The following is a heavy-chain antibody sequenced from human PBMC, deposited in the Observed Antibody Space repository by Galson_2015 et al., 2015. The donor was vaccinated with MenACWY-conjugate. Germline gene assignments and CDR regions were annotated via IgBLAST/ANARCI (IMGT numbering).Heavy chain of an antibody. CDR3: ARAVVAATPYWYFDL. J-gene: IGHJ2*01. CDR1: GFTFSSYW. V-gene: IGHV3-74*01. D-gene: IGHD2-15*01. CDR2: INSDGSST. Sequence: SLRLSCAASGFTFSSYWMHWVRQAPGKGLVWVSRINSDGSSTSYADSVKGRFTISRDNAKNTLYLQMNSLRAEDTAVYYCARAVVAATPYWYFDLWGRGTLVTVS.